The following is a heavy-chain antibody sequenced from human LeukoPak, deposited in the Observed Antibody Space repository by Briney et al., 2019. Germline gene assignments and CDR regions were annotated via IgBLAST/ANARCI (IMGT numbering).Heavy chain of an antibody. CDR2: ISGSGGST. Sequence: CXXSGFSFRSYEMKWVRQAPGKGLEWVSAISGSGGSTYYADSVKGRFTISRDNSKKTLYLQMNSLRAEDTAVYYGXXXXXXXXSYRVFDYWGQGTLVTVSS. CDR3: XXXXXXXXSYRVFDY. CDR1: GFSFRSYE. V-gene: IGHV3-23*01. J-gene: IGHJ4*02. D-gene: IGHD1-26*01.